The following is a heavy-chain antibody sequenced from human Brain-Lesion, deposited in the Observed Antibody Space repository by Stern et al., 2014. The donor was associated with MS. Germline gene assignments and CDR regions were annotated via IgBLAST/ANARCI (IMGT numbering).Heavy chain of an antibody. CDR1: GFTFGSCA. CDR2: VSYDGSYK. D-gene: IGHD2/OR15-2a*01. V-gene: IGHV3-30*18. Sequence: VQLVESGGGVVQPGRPLRLSCVASGFTFGSCAMHWVRQAPGKGLEWVAGVSYDGSYKYYADSVKGRFTISRDNSQNTLYMQMSSLRPEDTAVYYCAKDRQYLTYFFDHWGQGSLVTVSS. CDR3: AKDRQYLTYFFDH. J-gene: IGHJ5*02.